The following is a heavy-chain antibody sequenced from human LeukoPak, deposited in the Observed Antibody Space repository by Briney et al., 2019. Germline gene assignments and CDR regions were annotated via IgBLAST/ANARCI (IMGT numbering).Heavy chain of an antibody. CDR3: ATSGGRGYSGYDTDY. D-gene: IGHD5-12*01. V-gene: IGHV1-24*01. CDR1: GYTLTELS. CDR2: FDPEDGET. Sequence: ASVKVSCKVSGYTLTELSMHWVRQAPGKGLEWMGGFDPEDGETIYAQKFQGRVTMTEDTSADTAYMELSSLRSEDTAVYYCATSGGRGYSGYDTDYWGQGTLVTVSS. J-gene: IGHJ4*02.